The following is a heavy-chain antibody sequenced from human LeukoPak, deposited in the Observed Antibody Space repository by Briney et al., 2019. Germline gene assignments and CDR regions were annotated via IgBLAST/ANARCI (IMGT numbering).Heavy chain of an antibody. CDR1: GDSIISNIYW. J-gene: IGHJ3*01. Sequence: SETLSLTCTVSGDSIISNIYWWDWVRLPPGKGLEWIGATFYTGRTFYSPSLKSRVTISVDTSKNQFSLDLSSATAADTAVYYCARRRHNFDFYDVWGQGTRVTV. D-gene: IGHD3/OR15-3a*01. CDR3: ARRRHNFDFYDV. V-gene: IGHV4-39*01. CDR2: TFYTGRT.